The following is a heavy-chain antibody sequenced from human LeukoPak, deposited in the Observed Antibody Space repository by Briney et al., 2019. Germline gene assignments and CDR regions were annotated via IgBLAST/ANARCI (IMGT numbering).Heavy chain of an antibody. Sequence: PGRSLRLSCAASGFTFSSYGMNWVRQAPGKGLEWVSYISSSSSTIYHADSVKGRFTISRDNAKNSLYLQMNSLRAEDTAVYYCARDRFEPEDAFDIWDQGTMVTVSS. CDR2: ISSSSSTI. V-gene: IGHV3-48*04. D-gene: IGHD1-14*01. CDR1: GFTFSSYG. J-gene: IGHJ3*02. CDR3: ARDRFEPEDAFDI.